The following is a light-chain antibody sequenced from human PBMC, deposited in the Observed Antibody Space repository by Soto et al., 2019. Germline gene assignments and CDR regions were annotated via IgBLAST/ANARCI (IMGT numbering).Light chain of an antibody. Sequence: QSALTQPASVSGSPGQSITLSCTGTSSDVGAYNYVSWYQQHPGKAPKLMIYDVSNRPSGVSNRFSGSKSGNTASLTISGLQAEDEADYYCSSYTSSSTLVFGGGTK. CDR2: DVS. V-gene: IGLV2-14*01. J-gene: IGLJ2*01. CDR1: SSDVGAYNY. CDR3: SSYTSSSTLV.